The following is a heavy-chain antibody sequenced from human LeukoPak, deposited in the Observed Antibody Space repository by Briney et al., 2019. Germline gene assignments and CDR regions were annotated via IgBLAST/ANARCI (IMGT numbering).Heavy chain of an antibody. CDR1: GDSIGSTSYY. CDR3: ARHSYDSSGYYYGSLDI. Sequence: SETLSLTCTVSGDSIGSTSYYWGWIRQPPGKGLEWIGTIYYSGSSYYNPSLKSRVTISVDTSKNQSSLNLTSVTAADTAVYYCARHSYDSSGYYYGSLDIWGQGTMVTVSS. CDR2: IYYSGSS. V-gene: IGHV4-39*01. J-gene: IGHJ3*02. D-gene: IGHD3-22*01.